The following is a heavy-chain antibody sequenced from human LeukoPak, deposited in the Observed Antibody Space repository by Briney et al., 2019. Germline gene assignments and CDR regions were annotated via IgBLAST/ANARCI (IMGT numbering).Heavy chain of an antibody. V-gene: IGHV3-7*01. CDR2: IKEDGSER. J-gene: IGHJ4*02. D-gene: IGHD6-19*01. CDR3: ARALAEAGTGY. Sequence: GGSLRLSCAGSGFTFSSYWMTWVRQAPGKGLEWVANIKEDGSERYYVDSVKGRFTISRDNAKNSLYLQMNSLRVEDTAVYYCARALAEAGTGYWSQGTLVTVSS. CDR1: GFTFSSYW.